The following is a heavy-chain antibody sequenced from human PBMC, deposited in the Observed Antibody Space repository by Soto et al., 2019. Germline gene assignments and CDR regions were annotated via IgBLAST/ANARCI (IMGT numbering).Heavy chain of an antibody. CDR2: IIPVFGTA. CDR3: ARADPSSIAARGQPHYYYYGMDV. D-gene: IGHD6-6*01. Sequence: SVQVSCEASGGTFRSYAISWVRQAPRQGLEWMGGIIPVFGTANYAQKFQGRVTITADESTSTAYMELSSLRSEDTAVYYCARADPSSIAARGQPHYYYYGMDVWGQGTTVTVSS. J-gene: IGHJ6*02. CDR1: GGTFRSYA. V-gene: IGHV1-69*13.